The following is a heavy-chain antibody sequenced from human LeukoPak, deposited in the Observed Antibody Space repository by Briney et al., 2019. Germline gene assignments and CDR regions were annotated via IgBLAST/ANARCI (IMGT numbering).Heavy chain of an antibody. CDR3: ARDQAAVGFREREQNGLDY. CDR1: GGSISSSSYY. J-gene: IGHJ4*02. V-gene: IGHV4-39*07. D-gene: IGHD1-1*01. CDR2: IYYSGST. Sequence: PSETLSLTCTVSGGSISSSSYYWGWIRQPPGKGLEWIGSIYYSGSTYYNPSLKSRVTISVDTSKNQFSLKLSSVTAADTAVYYCARDQAAVGFREREQNGLDYWGQGTLVTVSS.